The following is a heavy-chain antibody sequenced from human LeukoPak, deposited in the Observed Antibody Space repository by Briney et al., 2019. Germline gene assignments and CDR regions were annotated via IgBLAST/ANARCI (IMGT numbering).Heavy chain of an antibody. CDR2: VSGSGVST. CDR1: GFTFSSYT. J-gene: IGHJ4*02. D-gene: IGHD6-19*01. CDR3: ALRGGSGWYEY. V-gene: IGHV3-23*01. Sequence: GGSLRLSCAASGFTFSSYTMSWVRQAPGKGLEWVSAVSGSGVSTYYADSVKGRFTISRNNSKNTLYLQMTSPRAEDPAVYYCALRGGSGWYEYWGQGTLVTVSS.